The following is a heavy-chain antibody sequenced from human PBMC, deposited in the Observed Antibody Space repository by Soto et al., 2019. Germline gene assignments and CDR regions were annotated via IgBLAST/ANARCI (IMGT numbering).Heavy chain of an antibody. D-gene: IGHD1-26*01. CDR2: IIPIFGTA. CDR1: GGTFSSYA. Sequence: QVQLVQSGAEVKKPGSSVKVSCKASGGTFSSYAISWVRQAPGQGLEWMGGIIPIFGTANYAQKFQGRVTITADESXSXDYMELSSLRSEATAVYYCASSRAIVSGSSTDAFDIWGQGTMVTVSS. J-gene: IGHJ3*02. V-gene: IGHV1-69*12. CDR3: ASSRAIVSGSSTDAFDI.